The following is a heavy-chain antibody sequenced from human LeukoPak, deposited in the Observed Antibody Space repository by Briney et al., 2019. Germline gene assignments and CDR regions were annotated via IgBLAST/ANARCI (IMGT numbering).Heavy chain of an antibody. CDR1: VYTFTEYY. Sequence: ASLKVSCEASVYTFTEYYMHWVRQAPGQGLEWMGWINANRGGTNYAQRFQGRVTMTRDTSITTAYMELSRLKSDDTAVYYCARRYCSSTCGYYTDYWGQGTLVTVSS. CDR2: INANRGGT. J-gene: IGHJ4*02. V-gene: IGHV1-2*02. CDR3: ARRYCSSTCGYYTDY. D-gene: IGHD2-2*01.